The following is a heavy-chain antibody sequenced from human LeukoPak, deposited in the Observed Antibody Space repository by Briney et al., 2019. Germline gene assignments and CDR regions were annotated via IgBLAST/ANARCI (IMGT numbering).Heavy chain of an antibody. CDR1: GFTFSDHY. J-gene: IGHJ5*01. CDR3: TRVLGGGILWFDY. D-gene: IGHD1-26*01. Sequence: GRSLRLSCAASGFTFSDHYMDWVRQPPGKGLGWVGRTRNKANSYTTDYAASVKGRFTVSRDDSKNSLYLQMNSLKTEDTAVYYCTRVLGGGILWFDYWGQGALVTVSS. V-gene: IGHV3-72*01. CDR2: TRNKANSYTT.